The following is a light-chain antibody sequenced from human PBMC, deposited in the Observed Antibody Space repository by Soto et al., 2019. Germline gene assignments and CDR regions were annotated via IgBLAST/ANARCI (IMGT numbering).Light chain of an antibody. CDR2: DVS. Sequence: QSVLTQPASVSGSPGQSITISCTGTSSDVGGSNHVSWYQQHPGKAPKLMIFDVSTRPSGVSNRFSGSKSGNTASLTISGLHAEDDADYYCSSHATSTRLLLFGGGTNLTVL. CDR3: SSHATSTRLLL. V-gene: IGLV2-14*01. CDR1: SSDVGGSNH. J-gene: IGLJ3*02.